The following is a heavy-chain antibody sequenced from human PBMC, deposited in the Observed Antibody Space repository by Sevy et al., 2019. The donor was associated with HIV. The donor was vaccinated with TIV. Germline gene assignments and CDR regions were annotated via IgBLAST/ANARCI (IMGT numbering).Heavy chain of an antibody. Sequence: SETLSLTCTVSGGSISNYYWSWIRQPAGKGLEWIGRIHTSGSTSYNSSLKSRVTMSVDTSKNQFSLKLNSVTAADTAVYYCARCPYTTMVYFDYWGQGTLVTVSS. V-gene: IGHV4-4*07. CDR3: ARCPYTTMVYFDY. D-gene: IGHD5-18*01. J-gene: IGHJ4*02. CDR1: GGSISNYY. CDR2: IHTSGST.